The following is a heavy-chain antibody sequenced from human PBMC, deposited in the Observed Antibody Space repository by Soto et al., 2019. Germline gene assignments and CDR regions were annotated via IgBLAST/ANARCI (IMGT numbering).Heavy chain of an antibody. CDR3: ARDSGYYYRSDAFDI. V-gene: IGHV1-46*01. D-gene: IGHD1-26*01. CDR1: GYTFTAYY. J-gene: IGHJ3*02. CDR2: IDPSGGST. Sequence: ASVKVSCKASGYTFTAYYMHWVRQAPGQGLEWMGIIDPSGGSTSNSQKYKGRVNMTGDTPTSTVYMELNSLRSEDTAGFYCARDSGYYYRSDAFDIWGQGTMVTVS.